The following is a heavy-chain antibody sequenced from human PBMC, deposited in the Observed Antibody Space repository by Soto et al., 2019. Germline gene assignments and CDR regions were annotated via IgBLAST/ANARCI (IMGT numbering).Heavy chain of an antibody. CDR2: VNPKRGDA. CDR1: GYKFTDYY. CDR3: ARDPGLPGQYWHFEL. Sequence: QVVLVQSGAEGKKPGDSVKVSCKSSGYKFTDYYLHWVRQAPGQGPEWMGWVNPKRGDAIYAQKFQGWVTMTRHMATTTAYLEVNRLKPDDTAVYFCARDPGLPGQYWHFELLGRGTLVTVSS. V-gene: IGHV1-2*04. J-gene: IGHJ2*01.